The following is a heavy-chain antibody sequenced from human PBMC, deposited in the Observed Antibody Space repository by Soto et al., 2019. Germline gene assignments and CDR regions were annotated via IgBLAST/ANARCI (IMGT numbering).Heavy chain of an antibody. D-gene: IGHD3-10*01. CDR2: IYWDDDK. CDR3: AHALSGSGSYPNWFDP. Sequence: QITLKESGPTLVKPTQTLTLTCTFSGFSLSTSGVGVGWIRQPPGKALEWLALIYWDDDKRYSPSLKSRLTITKHPPKTQVVLPMTNMNPVDTATYYCAHALSGSGSYPNWFDPWGQGTLVTVSS. J-gene: IGHJ5*02. V-gene: IGHV2-5*02. CDR1: GFSLSTSGVG.